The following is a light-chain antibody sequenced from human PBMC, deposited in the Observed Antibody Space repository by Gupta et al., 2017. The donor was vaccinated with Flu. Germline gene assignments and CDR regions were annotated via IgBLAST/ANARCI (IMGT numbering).Light chain of an antibody. Sequence: EIVLTQSPGTLSLSPGERAILSCRASQSVSSDYLAWYHQKPGQAPRLLIYGASSRATGIPDRFSGSGSGTDFTLTISRLEPEDFAVFFCQQDGSSPITFGQGTRLEI. CDR3: QQDGSSPIT. CDR2: GAS. V-gene: IGKV3-20*01. CDR1: QSVSSDY. J-gene: IGKJ5*01.